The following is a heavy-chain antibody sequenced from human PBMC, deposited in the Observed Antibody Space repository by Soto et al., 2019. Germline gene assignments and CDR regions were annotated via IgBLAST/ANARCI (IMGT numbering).Heavy chain of an antibody. J-gene: IGHJ3*02. Sequence: TCRVGKDCSCRWYANRYRQPPGKVLEYIVYIYYSGSTNSNPSLKSRVTISVDTSKNQFSLKLSSVTAADTAVYYCSRGYQGSGYIAFDIWGQGTMVTVSS. CDR2: IYYSGST. V-gene: IGHV4-59*01. D-gene: IGHD3-22*01. CDR3: SRGYQGSGYIAFDI. CDR1: KDCSCRWY.